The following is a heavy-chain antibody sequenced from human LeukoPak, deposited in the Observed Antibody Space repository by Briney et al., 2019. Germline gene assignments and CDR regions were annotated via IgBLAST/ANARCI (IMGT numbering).Heavy chain of an antibody. J-gene: IGHJ4*02. D-gene: IGHD4-23*01. V-gene: IGHV4-4*07. Sequence: PSETLSLTCTVSGGSIRNYYGSWIRQPAGKGLEWIGRIYTSGSTNYNPSLKSRVTMSVDTSKNQFSLKLSSVTAADTAVYYCARDPSPDGGKLHYFDYWGQGTMVTVSS. CDR3: ARDPSPDGGKLHYFDY. CDR1: GGSIRNYY. CDR2: IYTSGST.